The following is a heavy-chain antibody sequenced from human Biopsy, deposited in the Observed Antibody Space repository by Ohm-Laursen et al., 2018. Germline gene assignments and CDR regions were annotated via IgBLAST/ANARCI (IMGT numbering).Heavy chain of an antibody. D-gene: IGHD3-9*01. CDR2: NIPILGTG. Sequence: SVKVSCKAPEGTFSNYGVNWVRQAPGQGLEWLGGNIPILGTGNYAQKFQDRVTVAANTSTSTATMELRSLRSDDTAVYYCATKLTGYFHHWGRGTLVIVSS. J-gene: IGHJ1*01. CDR1: EGTFSNYG. CDR3: ATKLTGYFHH. V-gene: IGHV1-69*06.